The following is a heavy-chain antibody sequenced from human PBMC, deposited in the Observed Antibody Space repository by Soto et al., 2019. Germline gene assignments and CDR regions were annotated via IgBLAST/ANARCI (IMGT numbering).Heavy chain of an antibody. CDR2: IYHSGST. CDR1: GCSISSSNW. Sequence: PSETLSLTCAVSGCSISSSNWWSWVRQPPGKGLEWIGEIYHSGSTNYNPSLKSRVTISVDKSKNQFSLKLSSVTAADTAVYYCARSYMVRGVANWFDPWGQGTQVTVSS. D-gene: IGHD3-10*01. V-gene: IGHV4-4*02. CDR3: ARSYMVRGVANWFDP. J-gene: IGHJ5*02.